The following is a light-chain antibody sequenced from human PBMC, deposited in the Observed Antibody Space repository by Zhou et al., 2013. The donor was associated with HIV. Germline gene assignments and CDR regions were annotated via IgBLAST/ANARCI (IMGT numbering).Light chain of an antibody. V-gene: IGKV1-39*01. CDR3: QQSYTSPFT. CDR1: QTISNY. Sequence: DIQMTQSPSSLSASAGDRVTITCRASQTISNYLNWYQQKPGKAPKLLIYKASNLQSGVPSRFSGGGSGLDFTLTINSLQPEDFATYYCQQSYTSPFTFGPGTTVDI. CDR2: KAS. J-gene: IGKJ3*01.